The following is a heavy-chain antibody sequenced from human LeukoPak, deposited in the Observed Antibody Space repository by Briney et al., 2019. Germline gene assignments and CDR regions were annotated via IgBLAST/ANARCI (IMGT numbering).Heavy chain of an antibody. CDR1: GASISSYY. CDR3: ARARSGIAGFDP. J-gene: IGHJ5*02. D-gene: IGHD6-13*01. V-gene: IGHV4-59*08. CDR2: MHHSGSA. Sequence: SETLSLTCTVSGASISSYYWSWVRQSPGKGLEWIGFMHHSGSANSNPSLKSRVTISVDTSKNQFSLKLSSVTAADTAVYYCARARSGIAGFDPWGQGTLVTVSS.